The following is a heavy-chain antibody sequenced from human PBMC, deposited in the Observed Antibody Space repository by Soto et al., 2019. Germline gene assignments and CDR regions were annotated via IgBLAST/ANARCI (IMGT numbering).Heavy chain of an antibody. Sequence: GGSLRLSCAASGFTFSSYAMSWVRQAPGKKIEWGSSVSGLGATTHHAGSVQGRFTISSDNSRNTMYLQLNSLRAEYTAVSYRAKLTQYSNSYYFTSWGQGTLV. CDR2: VSGLGATT. CDR3: AKLTQYSNSYYFTS. V-gene: IGHV3-23*01. J-gene: IGHJ5*02. CDR1: GFTFSSYA. D-gene: IGHD3-10*01.